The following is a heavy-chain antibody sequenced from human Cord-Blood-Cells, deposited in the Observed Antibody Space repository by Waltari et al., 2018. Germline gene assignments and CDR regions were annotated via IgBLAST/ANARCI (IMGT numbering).Heavy chain of an antibody. CDR2: IIPIFGTA. D-gene: IGHD6-6*01. V-gene: IGHV1-69*06. J-gene: IGHJ4*02. CDR1: GGTCSSYA. CDR3: AREGYSSSYFDY. Sequence: QVQLVQSGAEVKTPGSSVKASCTASGGTCSSYAITWVRQALGQGLEWMGGIIPIFGTANYAQKFQGRVTITADKSTSTAYMELSSLRSEDTAVYYCAREGYSSSYFDYWGQGTLVTVSS.